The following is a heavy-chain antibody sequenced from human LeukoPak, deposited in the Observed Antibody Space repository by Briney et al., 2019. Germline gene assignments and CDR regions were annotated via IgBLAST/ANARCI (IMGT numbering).Heavy chain of an antibody. V-gene: IGHV3-23*01. Sequence: PGGSLRLSCAASGFTFSIYAMSWVRQAPGKGLEWVSSISCSGGSTYYAAYVMGRFTIARDNCKDTRHLQLNSLRAEDSALYNCEKDHRSKPSPLDYWGQGTLVTVSS. CDR3: EKDHRSKPSPLDY. CDR1: GFTFSIYA. J-gene: IGHJ4*01. D-gene: IGHD1-14*01. CDR2: ISCSGGST.